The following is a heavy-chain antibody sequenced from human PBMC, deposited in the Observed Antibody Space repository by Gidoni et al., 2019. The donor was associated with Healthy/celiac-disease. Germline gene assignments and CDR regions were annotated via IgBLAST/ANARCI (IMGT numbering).Heavy chain of an antibody. J-gene: IGHJ4*02. V-gene: IGHV3-23*01. Sequence: EVQLLESGGGLVQPGGSLRLSCAASGFTFRSYAMSWVRQAPGKGLEWVSAIRGSGGSTYYEDSVKGRFTISRDNSKNTLYLQMNSLRAEDTAVYYCANLYYDSSGYWFFDYWGQGTLVTVSS. CDR1: GFTFRSYA. CDR3: ANLYYDSSGYWFFDY. CDR2: IRGSGGST. D-gene: IGHD3-22*01.